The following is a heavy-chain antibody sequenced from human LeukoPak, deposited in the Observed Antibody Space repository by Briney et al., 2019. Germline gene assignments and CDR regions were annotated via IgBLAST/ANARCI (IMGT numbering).Heavy chain of an antibody. V-gene: IGHV1-69*05. J-gene: IGHJ3*02. CDR1: GGTFSSYA. CDR2: IIPIFGTA. Sequence: ASVKVSCKASGGTFSSYAISWVRQAPRQGLEWMGRIIPIFGTANYAQKFQGRVTITTDESTSTAYMELSSLRSEDTAVYYCARVGGIERWLQLGAFDIWGQGTMVTVSS. CDR3: ARVGGIERWLQLGAFDI. D-gene: IGHD5-24*01.